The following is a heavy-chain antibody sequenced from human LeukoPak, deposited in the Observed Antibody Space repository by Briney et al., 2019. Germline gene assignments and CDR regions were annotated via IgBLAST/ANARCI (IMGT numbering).Heavy chain of an antibody. CDR3: ARDMAMVRGVMGYYYGMDV. CDR2: ISAYNGNT. J-gene: IGHJ6*02. CDR1: GYTFTSNG. V-gene: IGHV1-18*01. D-gene: IGHD3-10*01. Sequence: ASVKVSCKASGYTFTSNGISWVRQAPGQGLEWMGWISAYNGNTNYAQKLQGRVTMTTDTTTSTAYMELRSLRSDDTAVYYCARDMAMVRGVMGYYYGMDVWGQGTTVTVSS.